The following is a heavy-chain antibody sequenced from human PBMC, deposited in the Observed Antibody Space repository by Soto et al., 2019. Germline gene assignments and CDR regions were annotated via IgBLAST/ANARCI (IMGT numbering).Heavy chain of an antibody. D-gene: IGHD2-2*01. CDR3: ARVPDY. Sequence: SETLSLTCAVSGGSIISGGYSRIWIRQPPGKGLEWIGYMYHSGSTYYNPSLKSRVTISIDRSKNQFSLKLSSVTAADTAVYYCARVPDYWGQGILVTVSS. CDR1: GGSIISGGYS. CDR2: MYHSGST. V-gene: IGHV4-30-2*01. J-gene: IGHJ4*02.